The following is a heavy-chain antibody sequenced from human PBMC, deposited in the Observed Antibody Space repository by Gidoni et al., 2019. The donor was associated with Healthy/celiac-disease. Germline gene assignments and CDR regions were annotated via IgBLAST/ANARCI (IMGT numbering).Heavy chain of an antibody. CDR3: ARVGRAKRWLQRLVDYYYMDV. Sequence: EVQLLESGGGLVQPGGSLRLSCAASGFTFSSYAMSWVRQAPGKGREWVSAISGSGGSTYYADSVKGRFTISRDNSKNTLYLQMNSLRAEDTAVYYCARVGRAKRWLQRLVDYYYMDVWGKGTTVTVSS. V-gene: IGHV3-23*01. J-gene: IGHJ6*03. CDR1: GFTFSSYA. D-gene: IGHD5-12*01. CDR2: ISGSGGST.